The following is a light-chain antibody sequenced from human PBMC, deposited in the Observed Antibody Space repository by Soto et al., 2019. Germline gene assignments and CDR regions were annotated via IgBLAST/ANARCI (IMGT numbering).Light chain of an antibody. J-gene: IGLJ3*02. CDR3: QSYDSSLSGGV. Sequence: QSVLTQPPSVSGAPGQRVTISCTGSSSNIGAGYDVHWYQHLPGTAPKLLIYGNSNRPSGVPDGFSGSKSGTSASLAITGLKAEDEADYYCQSYDSSLSGGVFGGGTKLTVL. V-gene: IGLV1-40*01. CDR1: SSNIGAGYD. CDR2: GNS.